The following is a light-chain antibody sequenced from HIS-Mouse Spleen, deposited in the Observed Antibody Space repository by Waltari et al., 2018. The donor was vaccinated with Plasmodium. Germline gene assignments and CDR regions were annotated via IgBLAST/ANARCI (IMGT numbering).Light chain of an antibody. J-gene: IGKJ3*01. CDR3: QQYNNWSFT. CDR2: GAS. CDR1: QSVSSN. Sequence: DIVMKQSPATLPVCQEERATFSCRASQSVSSNLAWYQQKPGQAPRLLIYGASTRATGIPARFSGSGSGTEFTLTISSLQSEDFAVYYCQQYNNWSFTFGPGTKVDIK. V-gene: IGKV3-15*01.